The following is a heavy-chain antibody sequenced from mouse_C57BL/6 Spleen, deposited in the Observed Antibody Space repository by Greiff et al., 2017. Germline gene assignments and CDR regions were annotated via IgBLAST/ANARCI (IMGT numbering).Heavy chain of an antibody. J-gene: IGHJ4*01. CDR2: INPGSGGT. CDR1: GYAFTNYL. CDR3: ARGGLRRYYAMDY. Sequence: QVQLQQSGAELVRPGTSVKVSCKASGYAFTNYLIEWVKQRPGQGLEWIGVINPGSGGTNYNEKFKGKATLTADKSSSTAYMQLSSLTSEDSAVYFCARGGLRRYYAMDYWGQGTSVTVSS. V-gene: IGHV1-54*01. D-gene: IGHD2-4*01.